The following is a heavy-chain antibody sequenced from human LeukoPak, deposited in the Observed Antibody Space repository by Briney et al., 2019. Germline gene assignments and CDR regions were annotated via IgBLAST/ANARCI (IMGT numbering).Heavy chain of an antibody. CDR1: GFTFGDYA. J-gene: IGHJ4*02. Sequence: GGSLRLSCTASGFTFGDYAMSWFRQAPGKGLEWVGFIRSKAYGGTTEYAASVKGRFTISRDDSKSIAYLQMNSLKTEDTAVYCCTTGHNVDGYYDSSGYHYFDYWGQGTLVTVSS. CDR3: TTGHNVDGYYDSSGYHYFDY. D-gene: IGHD3-22*01. V-gene: IGHV3-49*03. CDR2: IRSKAYGGTT.